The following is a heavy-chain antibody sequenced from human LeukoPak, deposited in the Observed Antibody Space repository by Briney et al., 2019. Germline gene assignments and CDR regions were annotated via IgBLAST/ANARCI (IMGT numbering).Heavy chain of an antibody. CDR1: GFTFSSYG. CDR2: ISYDGSNK. D-gene: IGHD3-10*01. Sequence: PGGSLRLSCAASGFTFSSYGMHWVRQAPGKGLEWVAVISYDGSNKYYADSVKGRFTISRDNSKNTLYLQMNSLRAEDTAVYYCAKGTVRGVAPFLYYFDYWGQGTLVTVSS. J-gene: IGHJ4*02. CDR3: AKGTVRGVAPFLYYFDY. V-gene: IGHV3-30*18.